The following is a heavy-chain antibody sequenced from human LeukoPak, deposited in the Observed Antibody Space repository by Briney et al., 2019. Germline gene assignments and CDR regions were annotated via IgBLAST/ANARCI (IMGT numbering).Heavy chain of an antibody. Sequence: PGGSLRLSCAGSGFTFSSYAMSWVRQAPGKGLDWVSAISDSSANIYYADSVKGRFTISRDNSKNTLYLQMNSLRAEDTAVYYCARRGYSYGKGYFDYWGQGTLVTVSS. CDR1: GFTFSSYA. V-gene: IGHV3-23*01. J-gene: IGHJ4*02. D-gene: IGHD5-18*01. CDR2: ISDSSANI. CDR3: ARRGYSYGKGYFDY.